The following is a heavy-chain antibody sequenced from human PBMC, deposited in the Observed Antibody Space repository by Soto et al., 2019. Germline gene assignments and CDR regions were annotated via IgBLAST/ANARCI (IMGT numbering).Heavy chain of an antibody. J-gene: IGHJ6*02. CDR3: ARGDCFSTSCYVMDV. CDR1: GGSVSSGSYY. CDR2: INTDGSGR. Sequence: ETLSLTCTVSGGSVSSGSYYWSWIRQPPGKGLVWVPSINTDGSGRNYADPVKGRFTISRDNAKKMVYLQMNTLRAEDTALYYCARGDCFSTSCYVMDVWGQGTTVTVSS. D-gene: IGHD2-2*01. V-gene: IGHV3-74*01.